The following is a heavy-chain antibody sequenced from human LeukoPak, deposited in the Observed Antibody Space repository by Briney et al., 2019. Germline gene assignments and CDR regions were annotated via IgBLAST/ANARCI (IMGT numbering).Heavy chain of an antibody. V-gene: IGHV1-69*04. CDR2: IIPILGIA. CDR1: GGTFSSYA. CDR3: ARDLGYSSGGYYGMDG. D-gene: IGHD6-19*01. Sequence: ASVKVSCKASGGTFSSYAISWVRQAPGQGLEWMGRIIPILGIANYAQKFQGRVTITADQSTSTAYMELSSLRSEDTALYYCARDLGYSSGGYYGMDGWGQGTTVTVSS. J-gene: IGHJ6*02.